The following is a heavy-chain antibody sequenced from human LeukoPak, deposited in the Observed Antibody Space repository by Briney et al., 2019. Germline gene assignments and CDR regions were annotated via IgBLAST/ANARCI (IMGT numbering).Heavy chain of an antibody. V-gene: IGHV4-59*01. CDR2: IYYSGST. D-gene: IGHD2-15*01. CDR1: GGSISGYY. J-gene: IGHJ4*02. CDR3: ARGWYLEYYFDY. Sequence: SETLSLTCTVSGGSISGYYWSWIRQPPGKGLEWIGYIYYSGSTNYNPSLKSRVTISVDTSKNQFSLKLSSVTAEDTAVYYCARGWYLEYYFDYWGPGTLVTVSS.